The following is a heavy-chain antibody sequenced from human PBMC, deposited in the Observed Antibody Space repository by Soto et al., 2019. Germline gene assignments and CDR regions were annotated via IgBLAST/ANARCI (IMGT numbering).Heavy chain of an antibody. J-gene: IGHJ5*02. D-gene: IGHD6-13*01. Sequence: GESLKISCKGSGYSFTSYWIGWVRQMPGKGLEWMGIIYPGDSDTRYSPSFQGQVTISADKSISTAYLQWSSLKASDTAMYYCARQSLVAAPGWSNWFDPWGQGTLVTVSS. V-gene: IGHV5-51*01. CDR2: IYPGDSDT. CDR1: GYSFTSYW. CDR3: ARQSLVAAPGWSNWFDP.